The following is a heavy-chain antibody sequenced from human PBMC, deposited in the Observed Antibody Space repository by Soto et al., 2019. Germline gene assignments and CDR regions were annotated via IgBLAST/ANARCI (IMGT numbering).Heavy chain of an antibody. J-gene: IGHJ5*02. Sequence: QVQLVQSGAEVKKPGASVKVSCKASGYTFTSYYMHWVRQAPGQGLEWMGIINPSGGSTSYAQKFQGRVTMTRATPTSTVYMELSSLRSEDTAVYYCARAGQMATILKGIWFDPWGQGTLVTVSS. V-gene: IGHV1-46*01. D-gene: IGHD5-12*01. CDR1: GYTFTSYY. CDR3: ARAGQMATILKGIWFDP. CDR2: INPSGGST.